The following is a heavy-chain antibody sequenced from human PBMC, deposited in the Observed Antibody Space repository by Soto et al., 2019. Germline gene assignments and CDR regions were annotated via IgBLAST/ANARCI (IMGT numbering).Heavy chain of an antibody. D-gene: IGHD2-2*01. CDR2: ISGSGGST. Sequence: EVQLLESGGGLEQPGGSLRLSCVGSGHTFHNYAMTWVRQAPGTGLEWVSGISGSGGSTYYADSVRGRFTISRDDSKNTLYLQMNSLRAEDTAVYYCAKVSGGIGVVPAARNWGQGTLVTFSS. V-gene: IGHV3-23*01. CDR1: GHTFHNYA. CDR3: AKVSGGIGVVPAARN. J-gene: IGHJ4*02.